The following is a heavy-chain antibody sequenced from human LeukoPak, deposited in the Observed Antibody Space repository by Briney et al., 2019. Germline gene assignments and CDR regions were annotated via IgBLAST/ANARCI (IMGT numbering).Heavy chain of an antibody. CDR2: IKSKTDGGTT. Sequence: AGGSLRLSCAASGFTFSNAWMSWVRQAPGKGLEWVGRIKSKTDGGTTDYAAPVKGRFTISRDDSKNTLYLQMNSLKTEDTAVYYCARASSIGYGDYGHYYYMDVWGKGTTVTVSS. J-gene: IGHJ6*03. CDR3: ARASSIGYGDYGHYYYMDV. CDR1: GFTFSNAW. D-gene: IGHD4-17*01. V-gene: IGHV3-15*01.